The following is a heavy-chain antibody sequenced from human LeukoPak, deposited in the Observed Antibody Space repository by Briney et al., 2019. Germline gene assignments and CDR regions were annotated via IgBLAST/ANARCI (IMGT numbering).Heavy chain of an antibody. CDR1: GGSFSGYY. D-gene: IGHD3-22*01. V-gene: IGHV4-34*01. CDR3: ARAYYYDSSGYPTHAFDI. CDR2: INHSGST. J-gene: IGHJ3*02. Sequence: SETLSLTCAVYGGSFSGYYWSWIRQPPGKGLEWIGEINHSGSTNYNPSLKSRVTISVDTSKNQFSLKLSSVTAADTAVYYCARAYYYDSSGYPTHAFDIWGQGTMVTVSS.